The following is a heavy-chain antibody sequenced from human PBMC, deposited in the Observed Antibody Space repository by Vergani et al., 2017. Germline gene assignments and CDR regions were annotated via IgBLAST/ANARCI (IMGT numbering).Heavy chain of an antibody. CDR3: ARDLFSGYYSGGY. V-gene: IGHV3-48*01. CDR1: GFTFSSYS. Sequence: EVQLVESGGGLVKPGGSLRLSCAASGFTFSSYSMNWVRQAPGKGLEWVSYISSSSSTIYYADSVKGRFTISRDNAKNSLYLQMNSLRAEDTAVYYCARDLFSGYYSGGYWGQGTLVTVSS. CDR2: ISSSSSTI. J-gene: IGHJ4*02. D-gene: IGHD3-22*01.